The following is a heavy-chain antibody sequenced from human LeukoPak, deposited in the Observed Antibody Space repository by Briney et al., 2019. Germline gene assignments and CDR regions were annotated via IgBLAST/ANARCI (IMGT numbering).Heavy chain of an antibody. CDR3: ARGEPTYYYDSSGYGPGPY. CDR1: GYTFTSYG. J-gene: IGHJ4*02. V-gene: IGHV1-2*06. D-gene: IGHD3-22*01. CDR2: INPNSGGT. Sequence: ASVKVSCKASGYTFTSYGISWVRQAPGQGLEWMGRINPNSGGTNYAQKFQGRVTMTRDTSISTAYMELSRLRSDDTAVYYCARGEPTYYYDSSGYGPGPYWGQGTLVTVSS.